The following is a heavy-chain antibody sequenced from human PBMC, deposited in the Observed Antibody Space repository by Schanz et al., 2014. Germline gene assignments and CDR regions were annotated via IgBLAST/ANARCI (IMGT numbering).Heavy chain of an antibody. V-gene: IGHV3-48*01. Sequence: EVQLLESGGGLIQPGGSLRLSCAASGFGFSSYSMNWVRQAPGKGLEWVSYISGSSRTIYYADSVKGRFTMSRDNAKNSVFLQMNSLRAEDTAVYYCAKSLESCPGGRCSRGYFDYWGQGTLVTVSS. J-gene: IGHJ4*02. CDR2: ISGSSRTI. D-gene: IGHD2-8*02. CDR3: AKSLESCPGGRCSRGYFDY. CDR1: GFGFSSYS.